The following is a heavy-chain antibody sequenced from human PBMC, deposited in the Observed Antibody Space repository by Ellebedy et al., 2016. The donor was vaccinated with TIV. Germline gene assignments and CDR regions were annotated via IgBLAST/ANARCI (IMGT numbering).Heavy chain of an antibody. CDR2: INADNGDT. J-gene: IGHJ3*01. CDR3: ATMGTLTTPHV. Sequence: ASVKVSCMASEYTFTSYAMHWVRQAPGQRLEWMGWINADNGDTKYSQRFQGRVTITRDTSASTAYMELSSLRSEDTAVYYCATMGTLTTPHVWGQGTMVTVSS. CDR1: EYTFTSYA. V-gene: IGHV1-3*01. D-gene: IGHD5-18*01.